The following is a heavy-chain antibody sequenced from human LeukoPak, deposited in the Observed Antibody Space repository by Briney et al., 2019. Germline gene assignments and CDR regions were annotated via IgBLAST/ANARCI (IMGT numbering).Heavy chain of an antibody. CDR2: ISTTGSTI. J-gene: IGHJ4*02. Sequence: PGGSLRLSCAASGFTFSSYAMHWVRQAPGKGLEWVSYISTTGSTIYYADSVKGRFTISRDNAKNSLYLQMNSLRDEDTAVYYCARDRSSSGYYPFDYWGQGTLVTVSS. CDR1: GFTFSSYA. CDR3: ARDRSSSGYYPFDY. D-gene: IGHD3-22*01. V-gene: IGHV3-48*02.